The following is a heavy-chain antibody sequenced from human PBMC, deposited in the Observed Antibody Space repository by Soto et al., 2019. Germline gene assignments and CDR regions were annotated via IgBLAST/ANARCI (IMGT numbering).Heavy chain of an antibody. CDR1: GYSFTSYW. CDR2: IYPGDSDT. CDR3: ARPMTTVTTAYYYGMDV. Sequence: ESLKISCKGSGYSFTSYWIGWVRQMPGKGLEWMGIIYPGDSDTRYSPSFQGQVTISADKSISTAYLQWSSLKASDTAMYYCARPMTTVTTAYYYGMDVWGQGTTVTVSS. V-gene: IGHV5-51*01. J-gene: IGHJ6*02. D-gene: IGHD4-17*01.